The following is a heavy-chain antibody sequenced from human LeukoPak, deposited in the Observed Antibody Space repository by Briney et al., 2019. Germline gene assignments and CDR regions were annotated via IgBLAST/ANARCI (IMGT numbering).Heavy chain of an antibody. V-gene: IGHV7-4-1*02. CDR2: INPKTGNP. D-gene: IGHD4-17*01. CDR3: ARDDGVYSYYYYMEV. CDR1: GYTFTNYA. J-gene: IGHJ6*03. Sequence: GASVKVSCKTSGYTFTNYAINWVRQAPGQGLEWVGWINPKTGNPTYAQSFTGRFVFSSDTSISTAYLQISSLKAEDTAIYYCARDDGVYSYYYYMEVWGNGTTVTVSS.